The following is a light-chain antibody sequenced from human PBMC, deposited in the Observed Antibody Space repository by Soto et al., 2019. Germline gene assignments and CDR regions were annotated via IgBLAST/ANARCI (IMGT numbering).Light chain of an antibody. Sequence: SYELTQPPSVSVAPGQTARITCGGNNIGIKSVHWYQQKPGQAPVLVVYDNVDRPSGIPERFSGSNSGNTATLTINRAEAGDEADYSCLVWHSDHYVFGTGTKVTVL. V-gene: IGLV3-21*02. CDR2: DNV. CDR3: LVWHSDHYV. J-gene: IGLJ1*01. CDR1: NIGIKS.